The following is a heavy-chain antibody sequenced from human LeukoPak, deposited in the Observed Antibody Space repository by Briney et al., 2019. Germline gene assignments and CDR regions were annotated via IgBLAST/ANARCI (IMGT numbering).Heavy chain of an antibody. CDR1: GGSISSGGYY. J-gene: IGHJ4*02. CDR2: IYYSGST. Sequence: SETLSLTCTVSGGSISSGGYYWSWIRQHPGKGLEWIGYIYYSGSTHYNPSLKSRATISVDTSKNQFSLKLSSVTAADTAVYYCTRGDGYMSFDYWGQGTLVTVSS. CDR3: TRGDGYMSFDY. D-gene: IGHD5-24*01. V-gene: IGHV4-31*03.